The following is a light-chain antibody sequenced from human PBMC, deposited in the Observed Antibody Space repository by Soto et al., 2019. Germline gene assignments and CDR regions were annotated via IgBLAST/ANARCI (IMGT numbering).Light chain of an antibody. Sequence: QSVLTQPPSVSGAPGQRFTISCTGSNSNIGAGYDVHWYQQLPGRAPKLLIYANSNRPSGVPDRFSGSRSGTSASLAITGLQAEDDADYSCQSYDSSLSGFYVFGTGTKLTVL. V-gene: IGLV1-40*01. CDR2: ANS. CDR3: QSYDSSLSGFYV. J-gene: IGLJ1*01. CDR1: NSNIGAGYD.